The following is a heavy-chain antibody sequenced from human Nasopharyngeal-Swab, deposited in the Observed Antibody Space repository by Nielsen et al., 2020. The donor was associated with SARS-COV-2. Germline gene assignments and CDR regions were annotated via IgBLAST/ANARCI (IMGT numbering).Heavy chain of an antibody. D-gene: IGHD5-24*01. CDR3: ARDRVGWLQLSPDAFDI. J-gene: IGHJ3*02. CDR2: IWYDGSYK. CDR1: GFTFSSYG. V-gene: IGHV3-33*01. Sequence: GSLRLSCTVSGFTFSSYGMHWVRQASGKGLEWVAVIWYDGSYKYYGDSVKGRFTISRDNSKNTLYLEMNNLRVEDTAVYYCARDRVGWLQLSPDAFDIWGQGTMVTVSS.